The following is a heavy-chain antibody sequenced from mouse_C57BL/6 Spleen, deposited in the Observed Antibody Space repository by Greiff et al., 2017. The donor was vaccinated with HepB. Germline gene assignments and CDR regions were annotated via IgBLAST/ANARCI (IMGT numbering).Heavy chain of an antibody. D-gene: IGHD1-1*01. Sequence: QVQLQQSGAELVRPGTSVKVSCKASGYAFTNYLIEWVKQRPGQGLEWIGVINPGSGGTNYHEKFKGKATLTADKSSSTAYMPLSSLTSEDSAVYFCARGEKYYGSSWGFAYWGQETLVTVSA. CDR3: ARGEKYYGSSWGFAY. CDR2: INPGSGGT. V-gene: IGHV1-54*01. J-gene: IGHJ3*01. CDR1: GYAFTNYL.